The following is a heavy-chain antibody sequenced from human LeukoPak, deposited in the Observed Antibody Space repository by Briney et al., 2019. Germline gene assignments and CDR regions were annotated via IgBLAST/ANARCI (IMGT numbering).Heavy chain of an antibody. V-gene: IGHV3-7*01. Sequence: GESLSLSCAASGFTFTTYCMSWVRQLPGKGLEWVANINQDGTEKYYVDSVKGRFTISRDNAKNSLDLQMNSLRVEDTGIYYCVKVAKYYYGSETYYFFEHWGQGTPVTASS. J-gene: IGHJ4*02. D-gene: IGHD3-10*01. CDR1: GFTFTTYC. CDR2: INQDGTEK. CDR3: VKVAKYYYGSETYYFFEH.